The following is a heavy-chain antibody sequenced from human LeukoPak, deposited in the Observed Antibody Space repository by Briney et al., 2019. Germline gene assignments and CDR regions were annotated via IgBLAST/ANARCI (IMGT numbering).Heavy chain of an antibody. D-gene: IGHD1-7*01. Sequence: SETLSLTCAVYGGSFSGYYWSWIRQPPGKGLEWIGEINHSGSTNYNPPLKSRVTISVDTSKNQFSLKLSSVTAADTAVYYCARGPSITGTTGHFDYWGQGTLVTVSS. CDR1: GGSFSGYY. CDR2: INHSGST. CDR3: ARGPSITGTTGHFDY. J-gene: IGHJ4*02. V-gene: IGHV4-34*01.